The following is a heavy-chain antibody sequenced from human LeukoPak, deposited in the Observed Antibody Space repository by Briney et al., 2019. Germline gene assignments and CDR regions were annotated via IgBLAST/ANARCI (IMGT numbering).Heavy chain of an antibody. CDR2: INPNSGGT. Sequence: ASVKVSCKASGYTFTGYYMHWVRQAPGQGLEWMGWINPNSGGTNYAQKFQGRVTMTRDTSISTAYMELSRLRSDDTAVYYCARSPGAKFRIPPDYWGQGTLVTVSS. CDR3: ARSPGAKFRIPPDY. CDR1: GYTFTGYY. J-gene: IGHJ4*02. D-gene: IGHD2-21*01. V-gene: IGHV1-2*02.